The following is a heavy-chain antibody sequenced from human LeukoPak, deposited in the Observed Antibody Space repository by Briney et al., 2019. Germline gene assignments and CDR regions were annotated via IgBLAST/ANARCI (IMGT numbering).Heavy chain of an antibody. CDR1: GGSISSYY. Sequence: SETLSLTCTVSGGSISSYYWSWIRQPAGKGLEWIGRIYTSGSTNYNPSLKSRVTMSVDTSKNQFSLKLSSVTAADTAVYYCARGNHGDYDEGSQLNWFDPWGQGTLVTVSS. V-gene: IGHV4-4*07. CDR2: IYTSGST. CDR3: ARGNHGDYDEGSQLNWFDP. D-gene: IGHD4-17*01. J-gene: IGHJ5*02.